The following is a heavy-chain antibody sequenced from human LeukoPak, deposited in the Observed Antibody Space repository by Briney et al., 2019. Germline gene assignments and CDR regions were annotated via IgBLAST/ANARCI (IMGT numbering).Heavy chain of an antibody. CDR2: ISASGDGT. D-gene: IGHD4-17*01. V-gene: IGHV3-23*01. CDR1: GFPFSISA. J-gene: IGHJ4*02. Sequence: GGSLRLSCAASGFPFSISAMNWVRQPPGKGLEWVSTISASGDGTYYADSLKGRFTISRDNSKSTLYLQMNSLRAEDTAVYYCAKGGCGDLGHFDHWGQGTLVTVSS. CDR3: AKGGCGDLGHFDH.